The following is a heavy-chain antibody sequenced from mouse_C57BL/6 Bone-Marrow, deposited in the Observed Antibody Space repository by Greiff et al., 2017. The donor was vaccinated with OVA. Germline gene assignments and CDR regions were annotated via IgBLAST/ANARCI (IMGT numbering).Heavy chain of an antibody. V-gene: IGHV1-55*01. J-gene: IGHJ4*01. Sequence: QVHVKQSGAELVKPGASVKMSCKASGYTFTSYWITWVKQRPGQGLEWIGDIYPGSGRTNYNEKFKSKATLTVDTSSSTAYMQLSSLTSEDSAVYYCARSGITTVEGDFAMDYWGQGTSVTVPS. CDR2: IYPGSGRT. CDR3: ARSGITTVEGDFAMDY. CDR1: GYTFTSYW. D-gene: IGHD1-1*01.